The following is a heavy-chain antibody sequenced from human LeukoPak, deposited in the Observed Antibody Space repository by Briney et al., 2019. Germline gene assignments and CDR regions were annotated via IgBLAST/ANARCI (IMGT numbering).Heavy chain of an antibody. V-gene: IGHV4-39*01. Sequence: SETLSLTCTVSGGSISSTNYFWGCIRQPPGKGLEWIGSIHYSGSTYYNPPLKSRVTMSVDTPKNQFSLKLSSVTAADTAVYYCARGFYYDSSGYGVHYWGQGTLVTVSS. CDR3: ARGFYYDSSGYGVHY. D-gene: IGHD3-22*01. CDR1: GGSISSTNYF. J-gene: IGHJ4*02. CDR2: IHYSGST.